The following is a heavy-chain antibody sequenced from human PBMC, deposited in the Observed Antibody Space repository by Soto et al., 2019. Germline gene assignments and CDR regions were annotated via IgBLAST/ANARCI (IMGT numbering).Heavy chain of an antibody. Sequence: ASVKVSCKASGYTFTSYGISWVRQAPGQGLEWMGWISAYNGNTNYAQKLQGRVTMTTDTSTSTAYMELRSLRSDDTAVYYCARGGYCSGGSCYPNNWFDPWGQGTLVTVSS. CDR3: ARGGYCSGGSCYPNNWFDP. J-gene: IGHJ5*02. CDR2: ISAYNGNT. CDR1: GYTFTSYG. V-gene: IGHV1-18*01. D-gene: IGHD2-15*01.